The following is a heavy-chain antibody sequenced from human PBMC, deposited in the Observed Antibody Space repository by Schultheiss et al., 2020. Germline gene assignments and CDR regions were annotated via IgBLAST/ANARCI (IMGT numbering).Heavy chain of an antibody. CDR1: GYTFTSYG. J-gene: IGHJ4*02. V-gene: IGHV1-18*01. CDR3: ARYRGSYYSSYFDY. CDR2: ISAYNGNT. D-gene: IGHD3-10*01. Sequence: ASVKVSCKASGYTFTSYGISWVRQAPGQGLEWMGWISAYNGNTNYAQKLQGRVTMTTDTSTSTAYMELRSLRSEDTAVYYCARYRGSYYSSYFDYWGQGTLVTVSS.